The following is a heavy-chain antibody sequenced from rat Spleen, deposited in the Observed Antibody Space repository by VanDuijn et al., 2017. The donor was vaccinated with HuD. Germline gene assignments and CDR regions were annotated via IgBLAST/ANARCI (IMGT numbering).Heavy chain of an antibody. D-gene: IGHD1-2*01. Sequence: QVQLMESGPGLVQPSETLSLTCTVSGFSLTNYHVSWIRQPPGKGLEWMGVTWTGGNTAYNSLLKSRLSISRDTSKSQVFLKMNSLQTEDTATYYCARVGYSSYVRYFDYWGQGVMVTVSS. CDR1: GFSLTNYH. V-gene: IGHV2-30*01. J-gene: IGHJ2*01. CDR2: TWTGGNT. CDR3: ARVGYSSYVRYFDY.